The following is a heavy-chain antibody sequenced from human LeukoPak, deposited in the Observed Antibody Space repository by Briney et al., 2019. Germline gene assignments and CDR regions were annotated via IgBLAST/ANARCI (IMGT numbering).Heavy chain of an antibody. D-gene: IGHD4-23*01. Sequence: EPSETLSLTCTVSGGSISSHYWAWLRQPPGKGLEWIGWMFFTGDTNYNPSLKSRVTISVDPSKNPFSLKLTSVTAADTAVYYCAKEGNDYGANSIDYWGQGTLVTVSS. J-gene: IGHJ4*02. V-gene: IGHV4-59*11. CDR2: MFFTGDT. CDR1: GGSISSHY. CDR3: AKEGNDYGANSIDY.